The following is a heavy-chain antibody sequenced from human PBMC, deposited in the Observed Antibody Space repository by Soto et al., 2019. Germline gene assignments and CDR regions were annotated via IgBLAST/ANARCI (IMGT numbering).Heavy chain of an antibody. V-gene: IGHV3-23*01. CDR3: AKVLGYDFWSGYYYYFDY. CDR2: ISGSGGST. J-gene: IGHJ4*02. D-gene: IGHD3-3*01. CDR1: GFTFISYA. Sequence: LRLSCAASGFTFISYAMSWVRQAPGKGLEWVSAISGSGGSTYYADSVKGRFTISRDNSKNTLYLQMNSLRAEDTAVYYCAKVLGYDFWSGYYYYFDYWGQGTLVTVSS.